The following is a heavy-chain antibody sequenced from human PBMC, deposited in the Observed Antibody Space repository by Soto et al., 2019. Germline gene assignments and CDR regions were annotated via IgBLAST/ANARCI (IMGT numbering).Heavy chain of an antibody. CDR3: ARVMLRGVAYGMDV. J-gene: IGHJ6*02. Sequence: GGSLRHSCADSGFTFRSYGMHWVRQAPGKGLEWVAVIWYDGSNKYYADSVKGRFTISRDNSNNTLYLQMNSLRGEDTAVYYCARVMLRGVAYGMDVWAQGSTVTVSS. D-gene: IGHD3-10*01. CDR1: GFTFRSYG. V-gene: IGHV3-33*08. CDR2: IWYDGSNK.